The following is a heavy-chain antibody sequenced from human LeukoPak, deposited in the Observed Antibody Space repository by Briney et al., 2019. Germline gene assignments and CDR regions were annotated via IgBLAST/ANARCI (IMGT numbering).Heavy chain of an antibody. V-gene: IGHV1-2*02. Sequence: ASVKVSCKAFGYTFTGYYMHWVRQAPGQGLEWMGWINPNSGGTNYAQKFQGRVTMTRDTSISAAYMELSRLRSDDTAVYYCARKKGGYDYFDYWGQGTLVTVSS. CDR3: ARKKGGYDYFDY. CDR1: GYTFTGYY. CDR2: INPNSGGT. J-gene: IGHJ4*02. D-gene: IGHD5-12*01.